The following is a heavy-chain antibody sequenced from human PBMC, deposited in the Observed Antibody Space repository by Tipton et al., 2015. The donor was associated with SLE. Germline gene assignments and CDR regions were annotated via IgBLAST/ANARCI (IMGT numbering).Heavy chain of an antibody. J-gene: IGHJ4*02. D-gene: IGHD1-26*01. CDR2: IWYDENNK. CDR3: AKEGLGTYLSGCDY. CDR1: GFTFDDYG. V-gene: IGHV3-33*06. Sequence: SLRLSCEASGFTFDDYGMSWVRQVPGKGLEWVAVIWYDENNKYYADSVRGRFTISRDNSKNTVYLQMNSLRADDTAMYYCAKEGLGTYLSGCDYWGQGALVTVSS.